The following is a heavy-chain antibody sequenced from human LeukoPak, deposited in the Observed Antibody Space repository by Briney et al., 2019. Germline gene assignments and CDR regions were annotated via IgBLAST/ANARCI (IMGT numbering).Heavy chain of an antibody. CDR3: ASYSSGWSRRGPFDY. V-gene: IGHV4-39*01. CDR2: IYYSGST. CDR1: GGSISSSSYY. Sequence: SETLSLTCTVSGGSISSSSYYWGWIRQPPGKGLEWIGSIYYSGSTYYNPSLKSRVTISVDTSKNQSSLKLSSVTAADTAVYYCASYSSGWSRRGPFDYWGQGTLVTVSS. D-gene: IGHD6-19*01. J-gene: IGHJ4*02.